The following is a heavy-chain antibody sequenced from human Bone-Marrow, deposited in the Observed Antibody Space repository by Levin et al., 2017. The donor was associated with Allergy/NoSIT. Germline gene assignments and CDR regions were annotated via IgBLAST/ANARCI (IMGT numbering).Heavy chain of an antibody. Sequence: SVKVSCKASGGTFSSYAISWVRQAPGQGLEWMGRIIPILGIANYAQKFQGRVTITADKSTSTAYMELSSLRSEDTAVYYCARSNDILTGYLTHDAFDIWGQGTMVTVSS. CDR2: IIPILGIA. CDR3: ARSNDILTGYLTHDAFDI. D-gene: IGHD3-9*01. CDR1: GGTFSSYA. J-gene: IGHJ3*02. V-gene: IGHV1-69*04.